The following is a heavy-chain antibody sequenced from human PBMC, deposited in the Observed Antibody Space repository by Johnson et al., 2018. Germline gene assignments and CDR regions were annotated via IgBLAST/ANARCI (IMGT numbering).Heavy chain of an antibody. J-gene: IGHJ3*02. V-gene: IGHV1-69*13. CDR3: AGDTYYYGGSCYYIGCDAFDI. Sequence: QVQLVQSGAEVKKPGASVKVSCKASGYTFTSYYMHWVRQAPGQGLEWMGGIIPIFGTTNYAQKFQGRVTITADESTSTAYMGLSSRRSEDTAVYYCAGDTYYYGGSCYYIGCDAFDIWGQGTMVTVSS. CDR2: IIPIFGTT. D-gene: IGHD3-22*01. CDR1: GYTFTSYY.